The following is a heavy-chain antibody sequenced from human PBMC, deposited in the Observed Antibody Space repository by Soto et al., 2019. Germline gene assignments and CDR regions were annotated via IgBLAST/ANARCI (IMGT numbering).Heavy chain of an antibody. CDR3: AKGRGQNWNSDY. CDR2: ISGSGGTA. J-gene: IGHJ4*02. CDR1: GFTFRSYA. V-gene: IGHV3-23*01. D-gene: IGHD1-7*01. Sequence: ESGGGSVQPGGSLRLSCAASGFTFRSYAMHWVRRPPGKGLEWVSSISGSGGTAYYADSVKGRFSISRDSLVNTLYLQMNSLRAEDTAVYYCAKGRGQNWNSDYWGQGTLVTVSP.